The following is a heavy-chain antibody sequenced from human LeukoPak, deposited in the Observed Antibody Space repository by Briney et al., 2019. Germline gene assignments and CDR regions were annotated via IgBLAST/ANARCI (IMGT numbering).Heavy chain of an antibody. CDR2: ISYDGSNK. CDR1: GFTFSSYG. J-gene: IGHJ4*02. V-gene: IGHV3-30*18. CDR3: AKAGSISNFDY. Sequence: PGGSLRLSCAASGFTFSSYGMHWVRQAPGKGLEWVAVISYDGSNKYYADSVKGRFTISRDNPKNTLYLQMNSLRAEDTAVYYCAKAGSISNFDYWGQGTLVTVSS. D-gene: IGHD3-10*01.